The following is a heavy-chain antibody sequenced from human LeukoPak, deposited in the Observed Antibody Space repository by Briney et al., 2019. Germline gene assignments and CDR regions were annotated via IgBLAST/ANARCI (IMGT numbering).Heavy chain of an antibody. CDR1: GFTFSSHW. J-gene: IGHJ4*02. D-gene: IGHD4-17*01. CDR2: IHSDGSIT. Sequence: PGGSLRLSCAASGFTFSSHWMHWVRQAPGKGLVWVARIHSDGSITSYADSEEGRFTVSRDNAKNTLYLQMNSLRGDDTAVYYCARDRTTVTVFDYWGQGTLVTVSS. V-gene: IGHV3-74*01. CDR3: ARDRTTVTVFDY.